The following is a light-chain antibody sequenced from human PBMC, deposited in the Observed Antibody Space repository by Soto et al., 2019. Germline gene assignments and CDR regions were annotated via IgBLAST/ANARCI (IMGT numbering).Light chain of an antibody. J-gene: IGKJ1*01. V-gene: IGKV3-20*01. Sequence: EIVLTQSPGTLSLSPGKRATLSCRASQSVSSSYLAWYQQKPGQAPRLLIYGASSRATGIPDRFSGSGSGTDFTLTISRLEPEDFAVYYCQQYGSSLGTLGQGTKVDIK. CDR3: QQYGSSLGT. CDR1: QSVSSSY. CDR2: GAS.